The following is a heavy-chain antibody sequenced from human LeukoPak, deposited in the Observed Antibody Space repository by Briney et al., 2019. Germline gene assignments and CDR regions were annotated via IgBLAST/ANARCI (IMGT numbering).Heavy chain of an antibody. CDR3: ARGAAPSSWYLDY. D-gene: IGHD6-13*01. V-gene: IGHV4-59*01. Sequence: SETLSLTCTISGGSLSSYFWSWIRQTPGRGLEWIGYIYYSGSTNYNPSLTSRVTMSVDTSKNHFSLKLSSVTAADTAVYYCARGAAPSSWYLDYWGQGTLVTVSS. CDR1: GGSLSSYF. CDR2: IYYSGST. J-gene: IGHJ4*02.